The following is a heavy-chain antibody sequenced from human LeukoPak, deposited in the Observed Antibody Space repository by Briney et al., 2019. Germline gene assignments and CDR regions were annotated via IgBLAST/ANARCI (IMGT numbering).Heavy chain of an antibody. J-gene: IGHJ3*02. CDR1: GGSISSGDYY. Sequence: SETLSLTCTVSGGSISSGDYYWSWISQPPGKGLEWIGYIYYSGSTYYNPSLKSRVTISVDTSKNQFSLKLSSVTAADTAVYYCARGPPGKENAFDIWGQGTMVTVSS. CDR3: ARGPPGKENAFDI. CDR2: IYYSGST. V-gene: IGHV4-30-4*08. D-gene: IGHD2-2*01.